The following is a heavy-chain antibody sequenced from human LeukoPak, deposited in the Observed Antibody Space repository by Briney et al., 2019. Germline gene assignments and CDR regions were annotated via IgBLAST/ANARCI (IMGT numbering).Heavy chain of an antibody. D-gene: IGHD2-15*01. CDR2: IIPIFGTA. J-gene: IGHJ4*02. Sequence: SVKVSCKASGGTFSSYAISWVRQAPGQGLEWMGGIIPIFGTANYAQKFQGRVTITTDESTSTAYMDLSSLRSEDTAVYYCASHRVAAPPKFDYWGQGTLVTVSS. CDR1: GGTFSSYA. CDR3: ASHRVAAPPKFDY. V-gene: IGHV1-69*05.